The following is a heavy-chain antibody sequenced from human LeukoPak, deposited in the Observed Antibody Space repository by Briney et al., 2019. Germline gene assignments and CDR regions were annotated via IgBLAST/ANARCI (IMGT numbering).Heavy chain of an antibody. Sequence: SVKVSCKASGGTFISYAISWVRQAPGQGLEWMGGIIPIFGTANYAQKFQGRVTITADKSTSTAYMELSSLRSEDTAVYYCARDRVCSTTSCYSTPFDYWGQGTLVTVSS. J-gene: IGHJ4*02. CDR3: ARDRVCSTTSCYSTPFDY. D-gene: IGHD2-2*01. CDR2: IIPIFGTA. CDR1: GGTFISYA. V-gene: IGHV1-69*06.